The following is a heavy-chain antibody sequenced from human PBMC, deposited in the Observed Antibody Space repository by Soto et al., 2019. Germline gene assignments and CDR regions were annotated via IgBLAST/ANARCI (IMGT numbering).Heavy chain of an antibody. CDR1: GYSFTSYW. CDR3: ARLPQYYGSIYYDGMDV. J-gene: IGHJ6*02. V-gene: IGHV5-51*01. Sequence: PGESLKISCKGSGYSFTSYWIGWVRQMPGKGLEWMGIIYPGDSDTRYSPSFQGQVTISADKSISTAYLQWSSLKASDTAMYYCARLPQYYGSIYYDGMDVWGQGTTVTVSS. CDR2: IYPGDSDT. D-gene: IGHD3-10*01.